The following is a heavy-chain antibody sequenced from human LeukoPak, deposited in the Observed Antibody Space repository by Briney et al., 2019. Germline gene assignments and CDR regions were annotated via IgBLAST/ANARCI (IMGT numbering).Heavy chain of an antibody. D-gene: IGHD4-17*01. Sequence: GGSLRPSCAASGFTFSDYYMSWIRQAPGKGLEWVSYISSSGSTIYYADSVKGRFTISRDNAKNSLYLQMNSLRAEDTAVYYCTKDPNGDYVGAFDPWGQGTLVTVSS. CDR3: TKDPNGDYVGAFDP. CDR2: ISSSGSTI. CDR1: GFTFSDYY. J-gene: IGHJ5*02. V-gene: IGHV3-11*01.